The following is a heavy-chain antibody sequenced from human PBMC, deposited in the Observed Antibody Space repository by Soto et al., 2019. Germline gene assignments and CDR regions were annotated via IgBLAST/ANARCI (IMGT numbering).Heavy chain of an antibody. J-gene: IGHJ6*02. CDR3: ARRSPFSRYCSGGSCSYYYGMDV. CDR2: ISAYNGNT. CDR1: GYTFTSYG. V-gene: IGHV1-18*01. D-gene: IGHD2-15*01. Sequence: AASVKVSCKASGYTFTSYGISWVRQAPGQGLEWMGWISAYNGNTNYAQKLQGRVTMTTDTSTSTAYMELSSLRSDDTAVYYCARRSPFSRYCSGGSCSYYYGMDVWGQGTTVTVSS.